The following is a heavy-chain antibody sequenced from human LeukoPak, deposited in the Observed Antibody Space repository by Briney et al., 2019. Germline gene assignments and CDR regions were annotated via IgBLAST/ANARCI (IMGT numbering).Heavy chain of an antibody. Sequence: PGGSLRLSCAASGFTFSDYYMSWIRQAPGKGLEWVSYISSSGSTIYYADSVKGRFTISRDNAKNSLYLQMNSLRAEDTAVYYCARDRSRGIAVAGILLAKYFQHWGQGTLVTVSS. CDR3: ARDRSRGIAVAGILLAKYFQH. D-gene: IGHD6-19*01. CDR1: GFTFSDYY. J-gene: IGHJ1*01. V-gene: IGHV3-11*04. CDR2: ISSSGSTI.